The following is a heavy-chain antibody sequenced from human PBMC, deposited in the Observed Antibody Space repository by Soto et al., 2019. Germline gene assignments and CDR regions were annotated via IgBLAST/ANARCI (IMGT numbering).Heavy chain of an antibody. D-gene: IGHD2-8*02. CDR1: GFSFGDYT. V-gene: IGHV3-49*03. J-gene: IGHJ3*02. Sequence: EVQLVESGGGLVQPGRSLRLSCTASGFSFGDYTMSWFRQAPGKGLEWVGFIRSKAYGGTTEYAASVKGRFTISRDDSKSIAYLQMNSLKTEDTAVYYCARARVGLCIGNTCLVGYSFDIWGQGTMVTVSS. CDR2: IRSKAYGGTT. CDR3: ARARVGLCIGNTCLVGYSFDI.